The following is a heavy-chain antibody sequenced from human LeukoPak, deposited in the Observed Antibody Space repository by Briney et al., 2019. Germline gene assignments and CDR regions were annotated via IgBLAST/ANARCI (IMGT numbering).Heavy chain of an antibody. CDR3: ARDVYSSPLDY. CDR2: ISSSGSYK. Sequence: GGSLRLSCAASGFTFSDYDMSWVRQAPGKGLEWVSYISSSGSYKIYADSVKGRFTISRDNAKNSLYLQMNSLRAEDTAVYYCARDVYSSPLDYWGRGTLLSVSS. V-gene: IGHV3-11*05. D-gene: IGHD3-22*01. CDR1: GFTFSDYD. J-gene: IGHJ4*02.